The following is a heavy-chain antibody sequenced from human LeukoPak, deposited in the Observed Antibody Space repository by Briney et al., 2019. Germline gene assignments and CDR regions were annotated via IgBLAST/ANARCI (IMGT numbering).Heavy chain of an antibody. Sequence: PSETLSLTCAVYGGSFSGYYWSWIRQPPGKGLEWIGEINHSGSTNYNPSLKSRVTISVDTSKNQFSLKLSSVTAADTAVYYCARVDILTGYHDYWGQGTLVTVSS. V-gene: IGHV4-34*01. CDR1: GGSFSGYY. D-gene: IGHD3-9*01. CDR2: INHSGST. CDR3: ARVDILTGYHDY. J-gene: IGHJ4*02.